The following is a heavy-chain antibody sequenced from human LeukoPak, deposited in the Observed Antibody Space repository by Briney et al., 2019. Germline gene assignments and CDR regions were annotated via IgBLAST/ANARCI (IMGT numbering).Heavy chain of an antibody. J-gene: IGHJ5*02. V-gene: IGHV4-61*02. Sequence: PSQTLSLTCTVSGGSISSGSYYWSWIRQPAGKGLEWIGRIYTSGSTNYNPSLKSRATISVDTSKNQFSLKLSSVTAADTAVYYCARAWGTAGYDSSGYYSFHWFDPWGQGTLVTVSS. CDR2: IYTSGST. CDR3: ARAWGTAGYDSSGYYSFHWFDP. D-gene: IGHD3-22*01. CDR1: GGSISSGSYY.